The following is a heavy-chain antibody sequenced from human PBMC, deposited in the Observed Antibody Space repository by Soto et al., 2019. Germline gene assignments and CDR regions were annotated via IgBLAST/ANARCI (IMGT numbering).Heavy chain of an antibody. D-gene: IGHD2-2*01. V-gene: IGHV1-69*13. CDR3: AREAVLVPAAMPGNAYYYYYGMDV. CDR1: GDTFSTYT. J-gene: IGHJ6*02. Sequence: SVKVSCKASGDTFSTYTITWMRQAPGQGLEWMGGIIPRSATSNYAQKFQGRVTITADESTNTAYMELSSLRSEDTAVYYCAREAVLVPAAMPGNAYYYYYGMDVWGQGTTVTVS. CDR2: IIPRSATS.